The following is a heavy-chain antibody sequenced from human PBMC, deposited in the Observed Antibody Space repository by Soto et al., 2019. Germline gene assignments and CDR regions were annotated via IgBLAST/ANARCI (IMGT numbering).Heavy chain of an antibody. CDR2: INSDGSST. D-gene: IGHD6-6*01. J-gene: IGHJ6*02. V-gene: IGHV3-74*01. CDR1: GFTFSSYW. Sequence: GGSLRLSCAASGFTFSSYWMHWVRQAQGKGLVWVSRINSDGSSTSYADSVKGRFTISRDNAKNTLYLQMNSLRAEDTAVYYCAREEQLVRDYYGMDVWGQGTTVTVSS. CDR3: AREEQLVRDYYGMDV.